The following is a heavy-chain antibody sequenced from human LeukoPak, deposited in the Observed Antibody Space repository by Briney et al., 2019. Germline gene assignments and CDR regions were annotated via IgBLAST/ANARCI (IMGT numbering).Heavy chain of an antibody. V-gene: IGHV4-34*01. D-gene: IGHD3-3*01. CDR3: ARGTDYDFWTKSFDY. CDR2: INHSGST. Sequence: KPSETLSLTCAVYGGSFSGYYWSWIRQPPGKGLEWIGEINHSGSTNYNPSLKSRVTISVDTSKNQFSLKLSSVTAADTAVYYCARGTDYDFWTKSFDYWGQGTLVTVSS. J-gene: IGHJ4*02. CDR1: GGSFSGYY.